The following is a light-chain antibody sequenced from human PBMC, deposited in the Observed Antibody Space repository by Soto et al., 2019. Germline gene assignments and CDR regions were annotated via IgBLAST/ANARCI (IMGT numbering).Light chain of an antibody. CDR2: PAS. CDR1: QSISSY. Sequence: DIQMTQSPSSLSASVGDRVTITCRASQSISSYLNWYQQKPGKAPKLLIYPASSLQSGVPSRFSGGGSGTDFTLTISRLQPEDVATYYCQQSYRTPITCGQGTRLEIK. CDR3: QQSYRTPIT. J-gene: IGKJ5*01. V-gene: IGKV1-39*01.